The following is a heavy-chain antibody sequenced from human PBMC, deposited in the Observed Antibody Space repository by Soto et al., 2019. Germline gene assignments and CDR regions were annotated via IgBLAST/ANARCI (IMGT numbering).Heavy chain of an antibody. Sequence: ASETLSLTCSVSGYSVSSSDYYWAWIRQPPGKGLEWIGSMLYSGLTYYNPSLKSRVTLSVDTSKNQFSVRLNSVTASDTAVYYCAPLSVSLSGPYGIHVRGQGTTVTVSS. CDR2: MLYSGLT. CDR1: GYSVSSSDYY. D-gene: IGHD2-15*01. J-gene: IGHJ6*02. V-gene: IGHV4-39*01. CDR3: APLSVSLSGPYGIHV.